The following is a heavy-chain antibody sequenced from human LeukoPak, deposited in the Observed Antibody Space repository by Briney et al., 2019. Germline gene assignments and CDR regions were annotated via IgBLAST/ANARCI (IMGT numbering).Heavy chain of an antibody. CDR3: AEGYGEQPLDAFDI. V-gene: IGHV1-2*02. J-gene: IGHJ3*02. Sequence: ASVKVSCKASGYTFTGYYMHWVRQAPGQGLEWIGWINPNSGGTNYAQKFQGRVTMTRDTSISTAYMELSRLRSDDTAAYYCAEGYGEQPLDAFDIWGQGTMVTVSS. CDR1: GYTFTGYY. D-gene: IGHD4-17*01. CDR2: INPNSGGT.